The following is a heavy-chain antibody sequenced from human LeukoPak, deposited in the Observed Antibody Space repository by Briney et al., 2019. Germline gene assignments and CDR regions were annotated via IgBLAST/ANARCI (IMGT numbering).Heavy chain of an antibody. V-gene: IGHV4-4*07. CDR3: ARRVWATSISRDAFDI. CDR2: IYTRGNT. CDR1: GGSINTFY. Sequence: SETLSLTCTVSGGSINTFYWSWIRQPGGKGLDWIGRIYTRGNTNYNPSLKSRVTMSVDTSKNQFSRKVSSVTAADTAVYYCARRVWATSISRDAFDIWGQGTMVTVSS. D-gene: IGHD1-26*01. J-gene: IGHJ3*02.